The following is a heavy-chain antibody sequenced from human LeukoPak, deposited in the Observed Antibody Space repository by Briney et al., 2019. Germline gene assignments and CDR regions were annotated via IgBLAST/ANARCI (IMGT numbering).Heavy chain of an antibody. CDR1: GYTFTGYY. V-gene: IGHV1-2*06. CDR2: INPNSGGT. CDR3: ARDCNSSSGPDY. J-gene: IGHJ4*02. D-gene: IGHD6-6*01. Sequence: ASVKVSCKASGYTFTGYYMHWVRQAPGQGLEWMGRINPNSGGTNYAQKFQGRVTMTRDTSISTAYMELSRLRSDDTAVYYCARDCNSSSGPDYWGQGTLVTVSS.